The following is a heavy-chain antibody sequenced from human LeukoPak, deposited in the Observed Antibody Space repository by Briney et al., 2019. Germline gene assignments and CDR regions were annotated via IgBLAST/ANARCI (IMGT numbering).Heavy chain of an antibody. J-gene: IGHJ4*03. Sequence: SETLSLSCTVSGVSISSITYYWGWIRQPPGKGLEWIGSIYYSGTTYYNPSLESRVTVSVDTSKNQFSLKLSSVTAAVTAVYYCARQTGGWSPFDYWGEGRLVTVSS. CDR1: GVSISSITYY. CDR2: IYYSGTT. CDR3: ARQTGGWSPFDY. V-gene: IGHV4-39*01. D-gene: IGHD6-19*01.